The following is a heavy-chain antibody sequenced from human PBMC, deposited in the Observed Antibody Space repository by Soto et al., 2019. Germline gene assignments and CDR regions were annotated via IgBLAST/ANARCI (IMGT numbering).Heavy chain of an antibody. CDR2: IYSGRTTHYA. CDR3: ARGGEQWLKYFDS. Sequence: GGSLRLSCAASGFIVSSNYMSWVRQAPGKGLEWVSVIYSGRTTHYADSADSVKGRFTVSRDNSKNTVHLQMNSLRAEDTAAYYCARGGEQWLKYFDSWGQGTLVTVSS. J-gene: IGHJ4*02. V-gene: IGHV3-53*01. CDR1: GFIVSSNY. D-gene: IGHD6-19*01.